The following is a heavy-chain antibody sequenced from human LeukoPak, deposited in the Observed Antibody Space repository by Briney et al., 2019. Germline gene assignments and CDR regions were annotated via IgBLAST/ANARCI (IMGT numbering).Heavy chain of an antibody. D-gene: IGHD4-23*01. V-gene: IGHV3-23*01. CDR1: GVTFSTCA. CDR2: ISGSGTGT. CDR3: VSHPRSGGNFDC. J-gene: IGHJ4*02. Sequence: PGGSLRLSCAASGVTFSTCAMSWVRQAPGKGLEWGSAISGSGTGTYYADSVKGRFTISRDSSKTTLYLEMNNVRAEDTAVYYCVSHPRSGGNFDCWGQGTLVTVSS.